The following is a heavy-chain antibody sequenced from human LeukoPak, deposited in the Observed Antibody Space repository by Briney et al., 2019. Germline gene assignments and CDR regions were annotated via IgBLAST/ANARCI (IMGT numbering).Heavy chain of an antibody. J-gene: IGHJ5*02. CDR1: GGSFSGYY. CDR2: INHSGST. V-gene: IGHV4-34*01. CDR3: ARNPHITMVRGVVDWFDP. D-gene: IGHD3-10*01. Sequence: SETLSLTCAVYGGSFSGYYWSWIRQPPGKGLERNGEINHSGSTNYNPSLKSRVTISVDTSKNQFSLKLSSVTAADTAVYYCARNPHITMVRGVVDWFDPWGQGTLVTVSS.